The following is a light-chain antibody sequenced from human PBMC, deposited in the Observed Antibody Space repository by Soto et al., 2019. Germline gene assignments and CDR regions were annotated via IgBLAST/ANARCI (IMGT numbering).Light chain of an antibody. CDR2: DVS. J-gene: IGLJ1*01. Sequence: QSALTQPASVSGSPGQSITISCTGTSSDVGGYNYVSWYQQHPGKAPKLMIYDVSNRPSGVSNRFAGSKSGNVASLTISGLQAEDEADYFCSSYTSSTTLRIFGTGTKVTVL. CDR1: SSDVGGYNY. V-gene: IGLV2-14*01. CDR3: SSYTSSTTLRI.